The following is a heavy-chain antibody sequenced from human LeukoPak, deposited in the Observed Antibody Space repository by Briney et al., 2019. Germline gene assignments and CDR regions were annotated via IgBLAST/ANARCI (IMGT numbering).Heavy chain of an antibody. Sequence: ASVKVSCKASGYTFTTYGISWVRQAPGQGLEWMGWISTFNGDTNYEQKLQSRVTMTTDTSTSTAYMELRSLRSDDTAVYYCAREVVAANNGYYLYFYLDVWGQGTTVTVSS. CDR2: ISTFNGDT. CDR3: AREVVAANNGYYLYFYLDV. J-gene: IGHJ6*03. D-gene: IGHD3-22*01. V-gene: IGHV1-18*01. CDR1: GYTFTTYG.